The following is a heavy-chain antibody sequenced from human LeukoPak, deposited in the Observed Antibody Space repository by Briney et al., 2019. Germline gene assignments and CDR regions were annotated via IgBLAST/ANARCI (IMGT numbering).Heavy chain of an antibody. D-gene: IGHD2/OR15-2a*01. CDR2: IYGGST. CDR3: ARDFEGVHRTTNSYTYYYYMDV. V-gene: IGHV3-53*01. CDR1: GFTVTSNY. J-gene: IGHJ6*03. Sequence: PGGSLRLSCAASGFTVTSNYMSWVRQAPGKGLEWVSIIYGGSTYYADSVKGRFTISRDNSKNTVYLQMNSLRAEDTAVYYCARDFEGVHRTTNSYTYYYYMDVWGKGTTVIVSS.